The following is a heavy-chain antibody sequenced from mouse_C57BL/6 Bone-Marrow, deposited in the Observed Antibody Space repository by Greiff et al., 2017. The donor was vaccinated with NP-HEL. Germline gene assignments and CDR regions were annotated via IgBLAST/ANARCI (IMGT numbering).Heavy chain of an antibody. V-gene: IGHV1-80*01. J-gene: IGHJ2*01. CDR3: ASEDYDKHFDY. D-gene: IGHD2-4*01. Sequence: QVQLQQSGAELVKPGASVKISCKASGYAFSSYWMNWVKQRPGKGLEWIGQIYPGDGDTNYNGKFKGKATLTADKSSSTAYMQLSSLTSEDSAVYYCASEDYDKHFDYWGQGTTLTVSS. CDR2: IYPGDGDT. CDR1: GYAFSSYW.